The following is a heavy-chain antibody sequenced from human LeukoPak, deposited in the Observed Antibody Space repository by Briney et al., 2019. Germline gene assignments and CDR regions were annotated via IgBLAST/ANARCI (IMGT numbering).Heavy chain of an antibody. D-gene: IGHD3-3*01. V-gene: IGHV3-66*02. Sequence: GGSLRLSCAASGFTFSSYAMSWVRQAPGKGLEWVSVIYSGGSTYYADSVKGRFTISRDNSKNTLYLQMNSLRAEDTAVYYCARDLRVYYYYGMDVWGQGTTVTVSS. J-gene: IGHJ6*02. CDR2: IYSGGST. CDR1: GFTFSSYA. CDR3: ARDLRVYYYYGMDV.